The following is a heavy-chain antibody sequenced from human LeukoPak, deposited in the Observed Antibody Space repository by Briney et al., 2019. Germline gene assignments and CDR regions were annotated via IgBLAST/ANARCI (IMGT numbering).Heavy chain of an antibody. V-gene: IGHV3-48*01. J-gene: IGHJ5*02. CDR2: IGHTGSIT. CDR3: ARRGYYYGSGSYYKEIRWFDP. Sequence: GGSLRLSCAGSGFTFSSYSMDWVRHAPGKGLEWVSYIGHTGSITDYADSVKGRFTISRDNAKNSLYLQMNTLRAEDTAVYYCARRGYYYGSGSYYKEIRWFDPWGQGTLVTVSS. D-gene: IGHD3-10*01. CDR1: GFTFSSYS.